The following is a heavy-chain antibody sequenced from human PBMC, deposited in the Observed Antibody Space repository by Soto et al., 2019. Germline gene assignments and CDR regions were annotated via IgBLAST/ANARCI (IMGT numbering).Heavy chain of an antibody. CDR1: GFNFRQYA. Sequence: EVPLLESGGGFVQPGGSLRLSCAASGFNFRQYAMVWVRQAPGKGLEWVSAITATATHYADSVKGRFTISKDSSKTILYLDINNLRVEDTDVYYCAKGMVPDQWGQGTLITVSS. CDR2: ITATAT. V-gene: IGHV3-23*01. J-gene: IGHJ5*02. CDR3: AKGMVPDQ. D-gene: IGHD2-8*01.